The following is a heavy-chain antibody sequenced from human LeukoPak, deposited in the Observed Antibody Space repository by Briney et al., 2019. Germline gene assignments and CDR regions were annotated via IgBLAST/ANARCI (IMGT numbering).Heavy chain of an antibody. CDR2: IYYSGST. V-gene: IGHV4-59*08. CDR1: GGSISSYY. Sequence: SETLSLTCTVSGGSISSYYWSWIRQPPGKGLEWIGYIYYSGSTNYNPSLKSRVIISVDTSKNQFSLKLSSVTAADTAVYYCERQFPPNVGIFGVVIRGYFDYWGQGTLVTVSS. CDR3: ERQFPPNVGIFGVVIRGYFDY. J-gene: IGHJ4*02. D-gene: IGHD3-3*01.